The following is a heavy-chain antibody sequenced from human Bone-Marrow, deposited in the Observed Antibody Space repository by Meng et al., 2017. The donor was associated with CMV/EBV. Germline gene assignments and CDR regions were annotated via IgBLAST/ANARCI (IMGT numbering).Heavy chain of an antibody. CDR3: VRGLIV. CDR1: GFTFSNHY. J-gene: IGHJ4*02. CDR2: ISSNGTIK. D-gene: IGHD3-10*01. Sequence: GESLKISCGASGFTFSNHYMNWVRQAPGNGLEWISYISSNGTIKYYSDSVKGRFTVSRGNTKSSLYLQMNSLRDDDTAMYYCVRGLIVWGQGTLVTVSS. V-gene: IGHV3-11*01.